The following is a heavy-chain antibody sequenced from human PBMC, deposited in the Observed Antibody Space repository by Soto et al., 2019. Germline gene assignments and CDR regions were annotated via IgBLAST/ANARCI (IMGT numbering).Heavy chain of an antibody. D-gene: IGHD2-8*01. CDR3: ARANCTNGVCYNFYYYGMDV. J-gene: IGHJ6*02. Sequence: PGESLKISCAASGFTFSSYSMNWVRQAPGKGLEWVSSISSSSSYIYYADSVKGRFTISRDNAKNSLYLQMNSLRAEDTAVYYCARANCTNGVCYNFYYYGMDVWGQGTTVTVSS. CDR1: GFTFSSYS. V-gene: IGHV3-21*01. CDR2: ISSSSSYI.